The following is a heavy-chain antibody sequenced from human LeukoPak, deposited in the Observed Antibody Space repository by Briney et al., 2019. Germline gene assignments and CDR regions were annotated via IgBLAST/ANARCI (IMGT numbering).Heavy chain of an antibody. J-gene: IGHJ4*02. D-gene: IGHD3-9*01. CDR3: AKGSLYDILTGYNNFDY. Sequence: PGGSLRLSCAASGFTFSSYAMSWVRQAPGKGLEWVSAISGSGGSTYYAGSVKGRFTISRDNSKNTLYLQMNSLRAEDTAVYYCAKGSLYDILTGYNNFDYWGQGTLVTVSS. CDR2: ISGSGGST. CDR1: GFTFSSYA. V-gene: IGHV3-23*01.